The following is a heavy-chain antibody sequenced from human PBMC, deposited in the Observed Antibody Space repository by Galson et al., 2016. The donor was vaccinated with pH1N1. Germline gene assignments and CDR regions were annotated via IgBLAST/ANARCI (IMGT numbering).Heavy chain of an antibody. V-gene: IGHV3-7*01. J-gene: IGHJ4*02. Sequence: SLRLSCAASGFTFSTYWMHWVRQAPGRGLEWVANIHQDGSKKYYVDSVKGRFTISRDNGQTSLYLQMNSVRAEDTAVYYCVRAVGSGEAYWGQGTLVTVSS. CDR3: VRAVGSGEAY. CDR2: IHQDGSKK. D-gene: IGHD2-15*01. CDR1: GFTFSTYW.